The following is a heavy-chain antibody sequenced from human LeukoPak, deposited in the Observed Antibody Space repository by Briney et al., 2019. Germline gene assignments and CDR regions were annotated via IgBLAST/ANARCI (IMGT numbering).Heavy chain of an antibody. D-gene: IGHD1-26*01. CDR2: ISGSGGST. CDR3: AKDYSSGSYWGGYFDY. J-gene: IGHJ4*02. CDR1: GFTFSSYA. V-gene: IGHV3-23*01. Sequence: GGSLRLSCAASGFTFSSYAVSWVRQAPGKGLEWVSAISGSGGSTYYADSVKGRFTISRDNSKNPRYLQMNSLRAEDTAVYYCAKDYSSGSYWGGYFDYWGQGTLVTVSS.